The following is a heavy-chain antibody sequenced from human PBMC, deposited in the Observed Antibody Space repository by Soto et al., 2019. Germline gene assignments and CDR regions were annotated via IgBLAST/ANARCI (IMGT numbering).Heavy chain of an antibody. Sequence: GESLKISCKGSGYSFTSYWIGWVRQMPGKGLGWMGIIYPGDSDTRYSPSFQGQVTISADKSISTAYLQWSSLKASDTAMYYCARQQSDYYDSSGFDYYGMDVWGQGTTVTVSS. CDR2: IYPGDSDT. CDR3: ARQQSDYYDSSGFDYYGMDV. V-gene: IGHV5-51*01. J-gene: IGHJ6*02. CDR1: GYSFTSYW. D-gene: IGHD3-22*01.